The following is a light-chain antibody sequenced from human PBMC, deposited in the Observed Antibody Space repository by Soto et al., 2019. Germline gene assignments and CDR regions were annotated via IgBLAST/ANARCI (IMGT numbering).Light chain of an antibody. CDR1: QTITTW. J-gene: IGKJ1*01. CDR2: AAS. Sequence: IQITQSPSTLSASVGDRVTITCRASQTITTWLAWYQQKPGKAPKLLMYAASTLQSGVPSRFSGSGSGTDFTLTISSLQPEDFATYYCLQDYNYPLTFGQGTKVDIK. V-gene: IGKV1-6*01. CDR3: LQDYNYPLT.